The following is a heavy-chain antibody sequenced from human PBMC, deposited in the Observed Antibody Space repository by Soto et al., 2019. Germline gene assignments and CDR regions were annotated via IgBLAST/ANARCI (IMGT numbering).Heavy chain of an antibody. CDR1: GGSISSYY. Sequence: QVQLQGSGPGLVKPSETLSLTCTVSGGSISSYYWSWIRQPPGKGLEWIGFIFYSGSTSYNPSLKSRVTISIATSEYQFSLKLNSVTAADTAVYYCASMIGDPVLSFDSWGQGTLVAVSS. CDR3: ASMIGDPVLSFDS. V-gene: IGHV4-59*01. D-gene: IGHD3-10*02. CDR2: IFYSGST. J-gene: IGHJ5*01.